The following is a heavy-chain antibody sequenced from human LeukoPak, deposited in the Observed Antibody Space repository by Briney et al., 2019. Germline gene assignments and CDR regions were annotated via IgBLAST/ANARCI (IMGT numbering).Heavy chain of an antibody. CDR1: GGSISTYY. J-gene: IGHJ4*02. D-gene: IGHD1-26*01. Sequence: TSETLSLTCTVSGGSISTYYWSWIRQPPGKGLEWIGEINHSGSTNYNPSLKSRVTISVDTSKNQFSLKLSSVTAADTAVYYCARHRFSGSYWGTLYYFDYWGQGTLVTVSS. CDR3: ARHRFSGSYWGTLYYFDY. V-gene: IGHV4-34*01. CDR2: INHSGST.